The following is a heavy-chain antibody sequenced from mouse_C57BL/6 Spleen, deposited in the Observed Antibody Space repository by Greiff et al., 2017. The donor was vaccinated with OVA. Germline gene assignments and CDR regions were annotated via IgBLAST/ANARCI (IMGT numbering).Heavy chain of an antibody. CDR3: AREGITTVVGGYFDY. CDR2: ISDGGSYT. J-gene: IGHJ2*01. Sequence: EVQRVESGGGLVKPGGSLKLSCAASGFTFSSYAMSWVRQTPEKRLEWVATISDGGSYTYYPDNVKGRFTISRDNAKNNLYLQMSHLKSEDTAMYYCAREGITTVVGGYFDYWGQGTTLRVSS. CDR1: GFTFSSYA. V-gene: IGHV5-4*01. D-gene: IGHD1-1*01.